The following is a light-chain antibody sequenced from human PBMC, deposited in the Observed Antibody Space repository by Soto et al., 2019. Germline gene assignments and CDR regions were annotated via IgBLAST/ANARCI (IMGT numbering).Light chain of an antibody. Sequence: DIPMTQSPSSLSASVGDRVTITCRASQSISSYLNWYQQKPGKAPKLLIYAASSLQSGVPSRFSGSGSGTDFTLTISRLQPEDFSTYYCQQSYSTPRTFGQGTKLEIK. CDR3: QQSYSTPRT. J-gene: IGKJ2*01. V-gene: IGKV1-39*01. CDR2: AAS. CDR1: QSISSY.